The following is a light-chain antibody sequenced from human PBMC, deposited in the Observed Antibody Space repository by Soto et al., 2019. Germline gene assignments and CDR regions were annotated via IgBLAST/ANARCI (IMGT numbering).Light chain of an antibody. Sequence: QSVLTQPASVSGSPGQAITVPCSGTSSDIGAHNFVSWYQQHPGKAPKLIIYEVINRPSGVSDRFSGSKSGNTASLIISGLQSEDEADYYCNSYTTSNTFVFGSGTKVTVL. CDR1: SSDIGAHNF. CDR3: NSYTTSNTFV. CDR2: EVI. V-gene: IGLV2-14*03. J-gene: IGLJ1*01.